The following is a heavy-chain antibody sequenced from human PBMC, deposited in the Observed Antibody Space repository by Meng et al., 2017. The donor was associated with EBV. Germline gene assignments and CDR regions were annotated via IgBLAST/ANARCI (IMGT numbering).Heavy chain of an antibody. CDR3: AKGADLAAAGTFWFDP. J-gene: IGHJ5*02. Sequence: QVQLVQSGAEVKKPGASVKGSCKASGYTFTGYYMHWVRQAPGQGLEWMGRINPNSGGTNYAQKFQGRVTMTRDTSISTAYMELSRLRSDDTAVYYCAKGADLAAAGTFWFDPWGQGTLVTVSS. CDR1: GYTFTGYY. D-gene: IGHD6-13*01. V-gene: IGHV1-2*06. CDR2: INPNSGGT.